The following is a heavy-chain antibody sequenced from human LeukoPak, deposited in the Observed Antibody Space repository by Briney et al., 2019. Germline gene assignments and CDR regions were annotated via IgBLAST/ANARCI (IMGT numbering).Heavy chain of an antibody. CDR1: GFTFSSYA. D-gene: IGHD2-21*01. Sequence: GGSLRLSCAASGFTFSSYAMSWVRQAPGKGLEWVSAISGSGGSTYYADSVKGRFTISRDNSKNTLYLQMNSLRAEDTAVYYCANDCGGDCYWGGYWGQGTLVTVSS. J-gene: IGHJ4*02. V-gene: IGHV3-23*01. CDR3: ANDCGGDCYWGGY. CDR2: ISGSGGST.